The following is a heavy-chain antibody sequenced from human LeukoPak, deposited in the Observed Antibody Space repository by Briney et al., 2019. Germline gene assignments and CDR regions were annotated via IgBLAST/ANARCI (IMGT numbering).Heavy chain of an antibody. Sequence: SSETLSLTCTVSGGSISSSSYYWGWIRQPPGKGLEWIGSIYYSGSTYYNPSLKSRVTISVDTSKNQFSLKLSSVTAADTAVYYCARHGDGDFKGDYIDYWGQGTLVTVSS. V-gene: IGHV4-39*01. CDR3: ARHGDGDFKGDYIDY. D-gene: IGHD4/OR15-4a*01. J-gene: IGHJ4*02. CDR1: GGSISSSSYY. CDR2: IYYSGST.